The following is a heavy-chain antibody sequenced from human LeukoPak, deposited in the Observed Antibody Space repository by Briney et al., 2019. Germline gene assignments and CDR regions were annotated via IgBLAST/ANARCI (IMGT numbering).Heavy chain of an antibody. Sequence: PGKSLRLSCAASGFTFNVYGMHWVRRAPGKGLEWLAFYADSVKGRFTISRDNSKYTVNLQMSSLSADDMAVYFCARATSYYDNSASGYWGQGTLVTVSS. V-gene: IGHV3-30*03. J-gene: IGHJ4*02. CDR3: ARATSYYDNSASGY. CDR1: GFTFNVYG. D-gene: IGHD3-16*01.